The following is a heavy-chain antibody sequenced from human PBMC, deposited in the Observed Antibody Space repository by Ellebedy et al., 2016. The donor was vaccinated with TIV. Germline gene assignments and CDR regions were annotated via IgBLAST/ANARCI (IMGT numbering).Heavy chain of an antibody. CDR3: AKRYSSAWGLGY. V-gene: IGHV3-48*01. J-gene: IGHJ4*02. Sequence: GESLKISXAASGFTFSSYRMNWVRQAPGKGLEWVSYISSSGSTIYYADSVKGRFIISRDNAKNSLYLQMNSLRAEDTGVYYCAKRYSSAWGLGYWGQGTLVTVSS. CDR2: ISSSGSTI. CDR1: GFTFSSYR. D-gene: IGHD6-19*01.